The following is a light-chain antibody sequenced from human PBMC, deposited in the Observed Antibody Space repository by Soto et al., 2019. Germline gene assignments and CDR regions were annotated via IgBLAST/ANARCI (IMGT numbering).Light chain of an antibody. CDR1: QSVISSY. CDR3: QQDYNLPS. Sequence: EIVMTQSPATLSLSPGERATLSCRASQSVISSYLSWYQQKPGQAPRLLIFGAYTRATGIPARFSGSGSGTDFTLTISSLQPEDFAVYYCQQDYNLPSFGQGTKLEIK. CDR2: GAY. V-gene: IGKV3D-7*01. J-gene: IGKJ2*01.